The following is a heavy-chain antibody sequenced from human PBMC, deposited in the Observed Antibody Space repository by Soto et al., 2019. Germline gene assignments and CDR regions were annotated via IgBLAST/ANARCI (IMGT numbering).Heavy chain of an antibody. J-gene: IGHJ3*02. V-gene: IGHV3-7*01. CDR1: GFTFSNYW. CDR2: INQDGSEK. Sequence: GGSLRLSCAASGFTFSNYWMSWVRQAPGKGLEWVANINQDGSEKYYVDSVKGRFTISRDNAKNSVYLQMNSLRADDTAVYYCARYCTGTSCSDAFDIWGQGTVVTVSS. D-gene: IGHD2-2*01. CDR3: ARYCTGTSCSDAFDI.